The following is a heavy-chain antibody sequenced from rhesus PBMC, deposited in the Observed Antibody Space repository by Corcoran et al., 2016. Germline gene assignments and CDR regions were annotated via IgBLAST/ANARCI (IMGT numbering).Heavy chain of an antibody. J-gene: IGHJ5-1*01. CDR3: ARDLYGGAFDRFDV. Sequence: QVQLQESGPGLVKPSETLPLTCAVSGASISSHFWSWNRPAPGTGLEWIGRTSGDGGKPDSTPSLKSRVTISVDTSKNQFSLKLTSVTAADTAVYYCARDLYGGAFDRFDVWGAGVLVTVSS. V-gene: IGHV4S2*01. CDR2: TSGDGGKP. D-gene: IGHD3-3*01. CDR1: GASISSHF.